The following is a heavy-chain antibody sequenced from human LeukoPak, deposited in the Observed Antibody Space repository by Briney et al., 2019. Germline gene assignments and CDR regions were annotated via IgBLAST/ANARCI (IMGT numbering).Heavy chain of an antibody. CDR3: ARLGGNWNTPGRDY. V-gene: IGHV4-59*08. CDR2: ISYTGTT. Sequence: SETLSLTCSVSGGSINGYSCTWIRQPPGMRLEWVGHISYTGTTNYNPSLTTRVAISVDTSKNQFSLKLTSVTAADTGMYFCARLGGNWNTPGRDYWGQGTLVTVSS. J-gene: IGHJ4*02. D-gene: IGHD3-10*01. CDR1: GGSINGYS.